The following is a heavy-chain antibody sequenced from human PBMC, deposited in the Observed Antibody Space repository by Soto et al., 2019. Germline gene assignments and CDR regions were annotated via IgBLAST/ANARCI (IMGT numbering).Heavy chain of an antibody. D-gene: IGHD2-15*01. CDR1: GGSFSGYY. V-gene: IGHV4-59*01. CDR3: ARAYCSGGGCFEYY. Sequence: SETLSLTCTVSGGSFSGYYWSWIRQPPGKGLEWIGHIYYNGSTNYKPSLKSRVTISLDTSKGQFSLKLSSVTAADTAMYYCARAYCSGGGCFEYYWGLGTMVTVSS. J-gene: IGHJ4*02. CDR2: IYYNGST.